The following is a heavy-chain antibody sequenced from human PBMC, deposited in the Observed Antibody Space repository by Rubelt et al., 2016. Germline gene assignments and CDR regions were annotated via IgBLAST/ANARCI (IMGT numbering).Heavy chain of an antibody. CDR2: ISGSGGST. Sequence: EVQLLESGGGLVQPGGSLRLSCAASGITFNSHAMTWVRQAPVKGLEWVSTISGSGGSTYYADSVKGRFAISRDNSKNTLYLERNSVRGDETAVYYCAKSFGSSSGRSSDYWGQGTLVTVSS. CDR3: AKSFGSSSGRSSDY. J-gene: IGHJ4*02. D-gene: IGHD6-6*01. CDR1: GITFNSHA. V-gene: IGHV3-23*01.